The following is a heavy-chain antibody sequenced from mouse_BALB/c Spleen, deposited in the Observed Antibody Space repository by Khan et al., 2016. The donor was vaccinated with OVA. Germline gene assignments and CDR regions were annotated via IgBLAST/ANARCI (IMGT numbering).Heavy chain of an antibody. CDR2: INPSNGGT. CDR3: TRRGTARATLWFAY. Sequence: QVQLQQSGAELVKPGASVKLSCKASGYTFTSYYMYWLKQRPGQGLEWIGEINPSNGGTNFNEKFKSKATLTVDKSSSTAYMQLSSLTSEDSAVDYYTRRGTARATLWFAYWGQGTLVTVSA. D-gene: IGHD3-2*01. J-gene: IGHJ3*01. V-gene: IGHV1S81*02. CDR1: GYTFTSYY.